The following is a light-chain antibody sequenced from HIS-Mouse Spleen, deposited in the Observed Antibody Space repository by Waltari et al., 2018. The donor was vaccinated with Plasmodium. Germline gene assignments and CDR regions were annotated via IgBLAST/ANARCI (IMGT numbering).Light chain of an antibody. V-gene: IGKV1-39*01. CDR1: QSISSY. Sequence: DIQMTQSPSSLSASVGDRVTITCRASQSISSYLNWYQQKPGKAPKLLIYAASSLQSGVPARFSGSGSGTDFTLTISSLQPEDFATYYCRQNYSTPPSFGGGTKVEIK. J-gene: IGKJ4*01. CDR2: AAS. CDR3: RQNYSTPPS.